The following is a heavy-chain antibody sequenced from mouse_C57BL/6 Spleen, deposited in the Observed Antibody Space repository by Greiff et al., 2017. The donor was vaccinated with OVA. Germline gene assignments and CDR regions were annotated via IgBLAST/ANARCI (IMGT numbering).Heavy chain of an antibody. CDR3: ARGDYYGRWYFDV. Sequence: DVKLVESGGGLVKPGGSLKLSCAASGFTFSDYGMHWVRQAPEKGLEWVAYISSGSSTIYYADTVKGRFTISRDNAKNTLFLQMTSLRSEDTAMYYCARGDYYGRWYFDVWGTGTTVTVSS. CDR2: ISSGSSTI. V-gene: IGHV5-17*01. CDR1: GFTFSDYG. D-gene: IGHD1-1*01. J-gene: IGHJ1*03.